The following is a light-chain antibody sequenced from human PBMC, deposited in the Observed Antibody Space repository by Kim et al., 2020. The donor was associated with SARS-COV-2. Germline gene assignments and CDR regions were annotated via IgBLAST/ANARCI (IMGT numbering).Light chain of an antibody. V-gene: IGKV3D-20*01. CDR1: QSVRSNY. CDR3: QQYGTSPLT. CDR2: DAS. J-gene: IGKJ4*01. Sequence: SQGERATLSCGASQSVRSNYLAWYQQKPGLAPRLLIYDASSRATGIPDRFSGRGSGTDFTLTISRLEPEDFAVYFCQQYGTSPLTFGGGTKVDIK.